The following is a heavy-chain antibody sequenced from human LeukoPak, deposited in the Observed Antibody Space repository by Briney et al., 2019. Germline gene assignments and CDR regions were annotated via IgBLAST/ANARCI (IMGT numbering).Heavy chain of an antibody. J-gene: IGHJ5*02. CDR3: AREALMVATMGNWFDP. V-gene: IGHV4-39*07. D-gene: IGHD5-12*01. CDR1: GGSISSSSYY. CDR2: IYYSGST. Sequence: SETLSLTCTVSGGSISSSSYYWGWIRQPPGKGLEWIGSIYYSGSTYYNPSLKSRVTISVDTSKNQFSLKLSSVTAADTAVYYCAREALMVATMGNWFDPWGQGTLVTVSS.